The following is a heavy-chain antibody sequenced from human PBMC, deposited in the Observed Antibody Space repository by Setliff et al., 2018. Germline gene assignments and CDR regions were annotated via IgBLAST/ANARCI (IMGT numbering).Heavy chain of an antibody. CDR2: FDPEDEGT. J-gene: IGHJ5*02. CDR1: GYRLIEVS. V-gene: IGHV1-24*01. D-gene: IGHD6-13*01. Sequence: GASVKVSCKVSGYRLIEVSMHWVRQAPGKGLEWMGGFDPEDEGTIYAQKFQGRVTITRDTSASTAYMELSSLRSEDTAVYYCARDRAYSSSWFLWFDPWGQGTLVTVSS. CDR3: ARDRAYSSSWFLWFDP.